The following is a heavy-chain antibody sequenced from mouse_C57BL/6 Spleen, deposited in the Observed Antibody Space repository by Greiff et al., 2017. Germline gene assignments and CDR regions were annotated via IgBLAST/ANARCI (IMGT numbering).Heavy chain of an antibody. Sequence: VQLQQPGPELVKPGASVKISCKASGYAFSSSWMHWVKQRPGKGLEWIGRIYPGDGDTNYNGKFKGKATLTADKSSSTAYMQLSSLTSEDSAVYFCARDSNCFDYWGQGTTLTVSS. CDR3: ARDSNCFDY. CDR1: GYAFSSSW. D-gene: IGHD2-5*01. J-gene: IGHJ2*01. CDR2: IYPGDGDT. V-gene: IGHV1-82*01.